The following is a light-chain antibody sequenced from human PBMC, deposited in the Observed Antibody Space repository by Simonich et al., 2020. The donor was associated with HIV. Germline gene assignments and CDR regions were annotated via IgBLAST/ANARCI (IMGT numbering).Light chain of an antibody. V-gene: IGKV4-1*01. J-gene: IGKJ3*01. CDR1: QSVLYSSNNTNY. CDR2: WAS. Sequence: DIVMTQSPDSLAVSLGERATINCKSSQSVLYSSNNTNYLAWYQQKPGQPPKLLIYWASTRDSGVPDRFSGSGSVTDFTLTISSLQAEDVAVYYCQQYYSSPFTFGPGTKVDIK. CDR3: QQYYSSPFT.